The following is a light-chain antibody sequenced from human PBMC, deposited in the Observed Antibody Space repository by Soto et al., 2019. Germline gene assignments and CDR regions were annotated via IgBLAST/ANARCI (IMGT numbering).Light chain of an antibody. Sequence: EIVLTQSPGTLSLSPGERATLSCRASQSVSSSYLAWYQQKPGQAPRLLIYGASSRATGIPDRFSGSGSVTDFTLTISRLEPEDFAVYYCQQYGSSRTTFGGGTKVEIK. CDR3: QQYGSSRTT. CDR2: GAS. CDR1: QSVSSSY. J-gene: IGKJ4*01. V-gene: IGKV3-20*01.